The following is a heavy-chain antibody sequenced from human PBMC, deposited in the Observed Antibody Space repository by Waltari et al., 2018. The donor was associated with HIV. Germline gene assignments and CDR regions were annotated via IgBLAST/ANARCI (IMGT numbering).Heavy chain of an antibody. V-gene: IGHV4-38-2*01. D-gene: IGHD6-13*01. CDR1: HFPTGSGHY. J-gene: IGHJ4*02. CDR3: ARQPAPDSTWFQIYFDY. CDR2: VFHSGST. Sequence: ERGPDLGKPRETRSLTCAAYHFPTGSGHYWGGIRQSPGKGLECIGSVFHSGSTFYKPSFRSRVSISVDTSKNQFSLKLTSVTAADTAVYYCARQPAPDSTWFQIYFDYWGQGTVVTVSS.